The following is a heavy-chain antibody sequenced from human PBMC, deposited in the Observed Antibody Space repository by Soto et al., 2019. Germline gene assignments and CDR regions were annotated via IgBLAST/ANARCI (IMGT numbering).Heavy chain of an antibody. V-gene: IGHV4-4*07. CDR2: IYSSGET. CDR3: ARASQCKSYFDCFAWLDY. CDR1: SDSISGLY. J-gene: IGHJ4*02. D-gene: IGHD3-9*01. Sequence: QVQLQESGPGLVRPSETLSLTCPVSSDSISGLYWTWIRQPAGKGLEWIGRIYSSGETNYNPSLTGRVIMSLDTSKTQFDLNLTSVTAADTAVYYCARASQCKSYFDCFAWLDYWGQGTLVTVSS.